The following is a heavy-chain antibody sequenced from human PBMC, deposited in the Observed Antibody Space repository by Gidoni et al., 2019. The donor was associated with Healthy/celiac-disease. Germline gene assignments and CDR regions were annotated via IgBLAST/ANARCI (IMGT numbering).Heavy chain of an antibody. CDR2: INHSGST. J-gene: IGHJ3*02. V-gene: IGHV4-34*01. CDR3: ARGLSGYDGAFDI. CDR1: GGSFSGYY. Sequence: QVQLQQWGAGLLKPSETLSLTCAVYGGSFSGYYWSWIRQPPGKGLEWIGEINHSGSTNYNPSLKSRVSISVDTSKNQFSLKLSSVTAADTAVYYCARGLSGYDGAFDIWGQGTMVTVSS. D-gene: IGHD3-10*01.